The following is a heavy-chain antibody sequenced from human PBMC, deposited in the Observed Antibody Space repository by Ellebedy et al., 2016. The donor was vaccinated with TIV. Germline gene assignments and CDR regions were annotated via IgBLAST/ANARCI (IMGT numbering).Heavy chain of an antibody. CDR2: ISYDGSNK. J-gene: IGHJ4*02. D-gene: IGHD2-8*01. V-gene: IGHV3-30*03. Sequence: GESLKISXAASGFTFSNYGMHWVRQAPGKGLEWLAVISYDGSNKYYADSVKGRFTISRDNAKNTLYLQMNSLRDEDTAVYYCATSNGHLDHWGQGTLVTVSS. CDR3: ATSNGHLDH. CDR1: GFTFSNYG.